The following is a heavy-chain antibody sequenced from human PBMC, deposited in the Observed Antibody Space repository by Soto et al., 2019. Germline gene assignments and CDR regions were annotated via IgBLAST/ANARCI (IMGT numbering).Heavy chain of an antibody. Sequence: GWLRLAGTASGFTFSSYWMHWVRQAPGEGLVWVSYIKPDGSRTKDADSVKGRFTISRDNARKTLYLRMNSLRAEDTAVYYCARDKNWSYDSWGRGTLVTVYS. CDR3: ARDKNWSYDS. V-gene: IGHV3-74*03. D-gene: IGHD1-1*01. CDR2: IKPDGSRT. CDR1: GFTFSSYW. J-gene: IGHJ4*02.